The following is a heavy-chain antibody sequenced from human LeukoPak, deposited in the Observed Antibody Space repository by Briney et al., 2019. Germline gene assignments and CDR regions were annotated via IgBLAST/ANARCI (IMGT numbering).Heavy chain of an antibody. CDR1: GFTFSSYA. V-gene: IGHV3-30*04. CDR2: ISYDGSNK. CDR3: ATPPVDY. Sequence: QPGRSLRLSCAAPGFTFSSYAMHWVRQAPGKGLEWVAVISYDGSNKYYADSVKGRFTISRDNSKNTLYLQMNSLRAEDTAVYYCATPPVDYWGQGTLVTVSS. J-gene: IGHJ4*02.